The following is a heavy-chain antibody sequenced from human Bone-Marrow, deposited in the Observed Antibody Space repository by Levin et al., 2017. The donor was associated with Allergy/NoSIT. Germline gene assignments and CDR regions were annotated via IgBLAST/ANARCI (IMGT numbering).Heavy chain of an antibody. CDR2: ISSSSSYI. CDR1: GFTFSSYS. V-gene: IGHV3-21*01. CDR3: ARDPLAVAGKYYFDY. Sequence: GGSLRLSCAASGFTFSSYSMNWVRQAPGKGLEWVSSISSSSSYIYYADSVKGRFTISRDNAKNSLYLQMNSLRAEDTAVYYCARDPLAVAGKYYFDYWGQGTLVTVSS. D-gene: IGHD6-19*01. J-gene: IGHJ4*02.